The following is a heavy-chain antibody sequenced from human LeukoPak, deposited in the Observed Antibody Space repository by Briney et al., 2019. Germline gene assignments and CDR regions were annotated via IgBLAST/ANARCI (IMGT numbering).Heavy chain of an antibody. J-gene: IGHJ6*02. CDR3: AKDGESGYSYGYGPNYYYGMDV. V-gene: IGHV3-66*01. CDR1: GFTVSSNY. D-gene: IGHD5-18*01. CDR2: IYSGGST. Sequence: GGSLRLSCAASGFTVSSNYMSWVRQAPGKGLEWVSVIYSGGSTYYADSVKGRFTISRDNSKNTLYLQMNSLRAEDTAVYYCAKDGESGYSYGYGPNYYYGMDVWGQGTTVTVSS.